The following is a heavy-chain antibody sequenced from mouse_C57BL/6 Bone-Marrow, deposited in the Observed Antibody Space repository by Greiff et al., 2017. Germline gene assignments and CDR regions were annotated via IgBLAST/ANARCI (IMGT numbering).Heavy chain of an antibody. Sequence: EADGGLVQPKGSLKLSCAASGFTFNTYAMHWVRQAPGKGLEWVARIRSKSSNYATYYADSVKDGITISRDDSTSMLDLQMNNLKTEDTAMYYCVRSTMRFYYAMDYWGQGTSVTVSS. CDR2: IRSKSSNYAT. J-gene: IGHJ4*01. V-gene: IGHV10-3*01. CDR1: GFTFNTYA. D-gene: IGHD2-1*01. CDR3: VRSTMRFYYAMDY.